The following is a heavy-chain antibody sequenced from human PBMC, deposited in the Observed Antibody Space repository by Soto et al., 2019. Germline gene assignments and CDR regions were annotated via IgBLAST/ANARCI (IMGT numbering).Heavy chain of an antibody. J-gene: IGHJ5*02. Sequence: EVQLVESGGGLVKPGGSLRLSCAASGFSFSSYSMNWVRQAPGKGLEWVSSIRSSASHINYADSVKGRFTISRDNAKKSLYLQMNSLRAEDTAVYYCARGYTEYCSGGTCYWFDPWGQGTLVTVSS. V-gene: IGHV3-21*01. CDR2: IRSSASHI. CDR3: ARGYTEYCSGGTCYWFDP. CDR1: GFSFSSYS. D-gene: IGHD2-15*01.